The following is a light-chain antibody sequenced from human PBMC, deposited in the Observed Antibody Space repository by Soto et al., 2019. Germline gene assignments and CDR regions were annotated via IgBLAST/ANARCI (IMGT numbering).Light chain of an antibody. CDR3: SSYVGTNSYV. CDR2: EVY. Sequence: QSALTQPPSASGSPGQSVTISCTGTSSDVGGYNYVSWYQHHPGKAPKLIIYEVYKRPSGVPDRFSGSKSGNTAALTVSGLQGEDEADFYCSSYVGTNSYVFGTGTKVTAL. J-gene: IGLJ1*01. CDR1: SSDVGGYNY. V-gene: IGLV2-8*01.